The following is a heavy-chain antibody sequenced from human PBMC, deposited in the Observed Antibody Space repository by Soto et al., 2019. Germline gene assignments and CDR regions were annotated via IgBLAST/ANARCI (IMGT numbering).Heavy chain of an antibody. CDR3: TNGDLSNAPEFQY. CDR1: RFMFSAYG. CDR2: ISLDGGFK. J-gene: IGHJ4*02. Sequence: GGSLRLSCVASRFMFSAYGMHWVRQAPGKGLEWLTGISLDGGFKSCADSVRGRFTISRDNSKNTLFLQMDTLGTEDTAVYYCTNGDLSNAPEFQYWGQGTVVTVSS. V-gene: IGHV3-30*18.